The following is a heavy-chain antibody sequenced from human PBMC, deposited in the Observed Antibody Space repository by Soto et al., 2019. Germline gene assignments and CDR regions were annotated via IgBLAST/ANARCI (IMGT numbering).Heavy chain of an antibody. D-gene: IGHD6-6*01. V-gene: IGHV4-31*03. CDR2: ISYSGSA. CDR1: GASIGSVGYC. Sequence: TLSLTCTVSGASIGSVGYCWTWIRQHPGKGLELIGYISYSGSAHYNPSLKTRLTIYLDTSKNQFSLKLSSVTAADTAMYYCAREEASRSERWFYXWGQGTLVTVSX. CDR3: AREEASRSERWFYX. J-gene: IGHJ5*02.